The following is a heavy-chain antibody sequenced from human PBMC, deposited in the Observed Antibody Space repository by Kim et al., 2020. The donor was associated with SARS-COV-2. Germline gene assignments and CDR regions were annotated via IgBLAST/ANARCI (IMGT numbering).Heavy chain of an antibody. V-gene: IGHV5-51*01. D-gene: IGHD6-13*01. CDR2: IYPGDSDT. Sequence: GESLQISCKGSGYSFTSYWIGWVRQMPGKGLEWMGIIYPGDSDTRYSPSFQGQVTISADKSIRTAYLQWSSLKASDTAMYYCARGARYSSSWSHYYYGMDVWGQGTTVTVSS. J-gene: IGHJ6*02. CDR1: GYSFTSYW. CDR3: ARGARYSSSWSHYYYGMDV.